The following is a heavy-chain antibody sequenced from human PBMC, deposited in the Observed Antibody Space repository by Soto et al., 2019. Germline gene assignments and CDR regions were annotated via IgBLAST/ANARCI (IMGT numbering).Heavy chain of an antibody. CDR2: IYSGGST. CDR3: ARVIVVVPAAPNWFDP. Sequence: EVQLVESGGGLVQPGGSLRLSCAASGFTVSSNYMSWVRQAPGKGLEWVSVIYSGGSTYYADSVKGRFTISRDNSKNTLYLQMNSLRAEDTAVYYGARVIVVVPAAPNWFDPWGQGTLVTVSS. CDR1: GFTVSSNY. J-gene: IGHJ5*02. V-gene: IGHV3-66*01. D-gene: IGHD2-2*01.